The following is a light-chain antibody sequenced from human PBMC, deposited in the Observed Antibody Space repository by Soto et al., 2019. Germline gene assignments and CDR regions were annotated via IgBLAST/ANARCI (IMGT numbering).Light chain of an antibody. J-gene: IGKJ2*01. Sequence: EIVMTQSPATLSVSPGERATLSCRASQSVSSNLAWYQQKPGQAPRLLIYGASTRATGIPARFSGSGSGTEFTLTISSLQSEDFAVYYCQQYNNLPPDTFCQGTKLEIK. CDR2: GAS. CDR1: QSVSSN. CDR3: QQYNNLPPDT. V-gene: IGKV3-15*01.